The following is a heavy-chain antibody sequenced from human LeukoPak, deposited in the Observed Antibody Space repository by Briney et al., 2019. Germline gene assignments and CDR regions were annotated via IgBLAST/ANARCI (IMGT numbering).Heavy chain of an antibody. Sequence: SETLSLTCTVSGGSISSYYWSWIRHPAGKGLEWIRRIYTSGSTNYNPSLKSRVTMSVDTSKNQFSLKLSSVTAADTAVYYCARALSSSWYEDYWGQGTLVTVSS. CDR3: ARALSSSWYEDY. D-gene: IGHD6-13*01. CDR1: GGSISSYY. J-gene: IGHJ4*02. CDR2: IYTSGST. V-gene: IGHV4-4*07.